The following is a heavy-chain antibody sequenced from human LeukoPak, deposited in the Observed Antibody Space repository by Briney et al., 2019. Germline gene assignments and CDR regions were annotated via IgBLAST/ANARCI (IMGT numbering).Heavy chain of an antibody. CDR3: ARSDGYGLVGI. V-gene: IGHV4-34*01. Sequence: PSETLSLTCAVYGGSFSGYYWSWIRQPPGKTLEWIGSIYSSGSTYYNPSLKSRVIIIIDTLKNHFSLTLSSVTAADTAVYYCARSDGYGLVGIWGQGTMVTVSS. CDR1: GGSFSGYY. D-gene: IGHD3-10*01. CDR2: IYSSGST. J-gene: IGHJ3*02.